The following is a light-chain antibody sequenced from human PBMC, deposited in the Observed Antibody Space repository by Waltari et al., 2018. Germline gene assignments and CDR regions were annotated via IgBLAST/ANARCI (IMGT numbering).Light chain of an antibody. V-gene: IGLV2-8*01. CDR2: EVN. J-gene: IGLJ1*01. Sequence: QSALTQPPSASGSPGPSVTISCTGTSSDVSGSNYASWSQQHPGKAPKLMIFEVNKRPSRVPDRCSGSKSGNTASRTVSGRQAEDEADYYCSSYAGSRGVFGTGTKVTVL. CDR1: SSDVSGSNY. CDR3: SSYAGSRGV.